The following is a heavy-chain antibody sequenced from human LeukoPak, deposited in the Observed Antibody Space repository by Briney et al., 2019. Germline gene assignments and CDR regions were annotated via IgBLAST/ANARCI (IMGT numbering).Heavy chain of an antibody. CDR3: ARDLRGYSYGSFDY. Sequence: SETLSLTCTVSGGSISSYYWSWIRQPPGKGLEWIGYIYYSGSTNYNPSLKRRVTISVDTSKNQFSLKLSSVTAADTAVYYCARDLRGYSYGSFDYWGQGTLVTVSS. CDR2: IYYSGST. D-gene: IGHD5-18*01. J-gene: IGHJ4*02. CDR1: GGSISSYY. V-gene: IGHV4-59*01.